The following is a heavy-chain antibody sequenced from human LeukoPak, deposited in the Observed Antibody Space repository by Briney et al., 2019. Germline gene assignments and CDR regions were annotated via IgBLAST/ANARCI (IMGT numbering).Heavy chain of an antibody. J-gene: IGHJ4*02. D-gene: IGHD2-21*02. CDR3: AKGRGRNCGGDCYLLDY. V-gene: IGHV1-69*13. CDR2: IIPIFGTA. Sequence: SVKVSCKASGGTFSSYAISWVRQAPGQGLEWMGGIIPIFGTANYAQKFQGRVTITADESTSTAYMELNSLRAEDTAVYYCAKGRGRNCGGDCYLLDYWGQGTLVTVSS. CDR1: GGTFSSYA.